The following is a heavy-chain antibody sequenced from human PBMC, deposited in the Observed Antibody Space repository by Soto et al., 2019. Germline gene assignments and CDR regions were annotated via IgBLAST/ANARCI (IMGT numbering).Heavy chain of an antibody. D-gene: IGHD1-20*01. Sequence: SETLSLTCVVSGGSISSSNWWSWVRQPPGKGLEWIGEIYHSGSTNYNPSLKSRVTISVDKSKNQFSLKLSSVTAADTAVYYCARYKSNYYYGMDVWGQGTTVTVSS. CDR2: IYHSGST. J-gene: IGHJ6*02. CDR1: GGSISSSNW. CDR3: ARYKSNYYYGMDV. V-gene: IGHV4-4*02.